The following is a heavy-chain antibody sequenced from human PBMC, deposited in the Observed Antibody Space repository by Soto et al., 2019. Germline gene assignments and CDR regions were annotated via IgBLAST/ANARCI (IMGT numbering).Heavy chain of an antibody. Sequence: SETLSLTCTVSCGSISDFYWSWIRQPPWKGLEWVGYSYYSGSTNYNPSLKSRVTISVDTSKNQFSLNLRSMSPADTAVYYCARVGGLAARTFDYWGPGNRVTVSS. V-gene: IGHV4-59*01. D-gene: IGHD6-6*01. CDR3: ARVGGLAARTFDY. CDR1: CGSISDFY. CDR2: SYYSGST. J-gene: IGHJ4*02.